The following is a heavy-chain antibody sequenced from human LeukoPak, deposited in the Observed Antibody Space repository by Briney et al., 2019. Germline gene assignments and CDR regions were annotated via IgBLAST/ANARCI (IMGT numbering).Heavy chain of an antibody. D-gene: IGHD1-7*01. J-gene: IGHJ4*02. CDR1: GGSFSGFY. V-gene: IGHV4-34*01. CDR2: INHSGST. CDR3: ARGSRELYYFDY. Sequence: KPSETPSPTFAGYGGSFSGFYWSWIRQPPGKGLEWIGEINHSGSTNYNPSLKSRVTISVDTSKNQFSLKLSSVTAADTAVYYCARGSRELYYFDYWGQGTLVTVSS.